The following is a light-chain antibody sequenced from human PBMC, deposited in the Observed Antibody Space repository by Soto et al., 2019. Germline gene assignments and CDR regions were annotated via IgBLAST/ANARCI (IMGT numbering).Light chain of an antibody. Sequence: IVLSQSPPTLSLFPGERATLSCQASQSVTSYLAWYRQKPGQAPRLLIYDASNRATGIPARFSGSGSGTDFTLTISSLEPEDFAVYYCQQRSSWPLTFGGGTKVDIK. J-gene: IGKJ4*01. CDR2: DAS. V-gene: IGKV3-11*01. CDR1: QSVTSY. CDR3: QQRSSWPLT.